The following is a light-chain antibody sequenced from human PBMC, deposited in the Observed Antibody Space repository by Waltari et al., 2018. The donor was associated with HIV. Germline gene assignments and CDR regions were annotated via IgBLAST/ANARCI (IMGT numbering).Light chain of an antibody. J-gene: IGLJ3*02. CDR1: SGSIGDNY. CDR2: EDK. Sequence: NFMLTQPQSVSESPGQTVTISCPRTSGSIGDNYVPWYQQRPGSSPIIVIYEDKQRPSGVPDRFSGSIGSSSNSASLTISGLKTEDEGDYYCQSYDRSIQVFGGGTKLTVL. V-gene: IGLV6-57*01. CDR3: QSYDRSIQV.